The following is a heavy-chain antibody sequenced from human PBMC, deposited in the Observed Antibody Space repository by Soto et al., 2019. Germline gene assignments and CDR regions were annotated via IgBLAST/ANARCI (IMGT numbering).Heavy chain of an antibody. V-gene: IGHV4-59*01. D-gene: IGHD5-12*01. CDR3: ARVGGYDSPFDY. J-gene: IGHJ4*02. CDR2: IYYSGST. CDR1: GGSISSYY. Sequence: SETLSLTCTVSGGSISSYYWSWIRQPPGKGLEWIGYIYYSGSTNYNPSLKSRVTISVDTSKNQFSLKLSSVTAADTAVYYCARVGGYDSPFDYWGQGTLVTAPQ.